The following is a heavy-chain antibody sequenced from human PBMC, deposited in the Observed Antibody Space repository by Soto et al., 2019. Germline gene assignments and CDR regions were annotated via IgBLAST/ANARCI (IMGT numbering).Heavy chain of an antibody. CDR2: INAGNGNT. J-gene: IGHJ5*02. Sequence: ASVKVSCKASGYTFTSYAMHWVRQAPGQRLEWMGWINAGNGNTKYSQKFQGRVTITRDTSASTAYMERSSLRSEDTAVYYCARDAYDFWSGYYTETFDPWGQGTLVTVSS. CDR3: ARDAYDFWSGYYTETFDP. CDR1: GYTFTSYA. D-gene: IGHD3-3*01. V-gene: IGHV1-3*01.